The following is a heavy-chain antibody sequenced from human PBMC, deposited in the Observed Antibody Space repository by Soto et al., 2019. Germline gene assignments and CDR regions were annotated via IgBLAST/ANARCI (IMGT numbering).Heavy chain of an antibody. V-gene: IGHV4-39*01. CDR3: ARVISSSSSLGLPYYYYGVDV. CDR2: IYYSGNT. CDR1: GDSISSRSYY. Sequence: SETLSLTCAVSGDSISSRSYYWGWIRQPPGMGLEWIGSIYYSGNTYSNPSLNSRVTMSVDTSKSQFSLKLRSVSAADTAVYYCARVISSSSSLGLPYYYYGVDVWGQGTTVTVSS. D-gene: IGHD6-6*01. J-gene: IGHJ6*02.